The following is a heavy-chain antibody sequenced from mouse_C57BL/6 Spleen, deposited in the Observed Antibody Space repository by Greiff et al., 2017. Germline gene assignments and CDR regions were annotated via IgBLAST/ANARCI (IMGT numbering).Heavy chain of an antibody. CDR3: AGTGYDYDGSFAY. Sequence: QVQLQQSGAELVKPGASVKMSCKASGYTFTSYWITWVKQRPGQGLEWIGDIYPGSGSTNYNEKFKSKATLTVDTSSSTAYMQLSSLTSEDSAVFYCAGTGYDYDGSFAYWGQGTLVTVSA. CDR1: GYTFTSYW. D-gene: IGHD2-4*01. J-gene: IGHJ3*01. V-gene: IGHV1-55*01. CDR2: IYPGSGST.